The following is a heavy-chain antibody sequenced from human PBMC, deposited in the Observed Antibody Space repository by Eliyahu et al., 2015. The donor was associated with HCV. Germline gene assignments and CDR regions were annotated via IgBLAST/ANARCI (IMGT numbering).Heavy chain of an antibody. J-gene: IGHJ4*02. D-gene: IGHD3-3*01. V-gene: IGHV3-74*01. CDR3: GSAPRFWSGYVDY. CDR2: ISXDEVT. CDR1: GFTFSXHW. Sequence: EVQLVESGGGLVQPGGSLRLSCAASGFTFSXHWMHWVRQAPGKGLVWVSHISXDEVTNXAXSVKGRFTISRDXAKNTLYLQMNSLRAEDTAVXYCGSAPRFWSGYVDYXGQGTLVTVSS.